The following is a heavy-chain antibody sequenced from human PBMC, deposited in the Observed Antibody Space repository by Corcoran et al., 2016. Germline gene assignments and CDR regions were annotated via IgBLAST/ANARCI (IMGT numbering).Heavy chain of an antibody. CDR3: ARDLWGAGRAEFDY. Sequence: QVQLVQSGAEVKKPGASVKVSCKASGYTFTSYAMHWVRQAPGQRLEWMGWINAGNGNTKYSQKFQGRVTITRDTSASTAYMELSSLRSEDTAVYYCARDLWGAGRAEFDYWGQGTLVTVSS. J-gene: IGHJ4*02. D-gene: IGHD3-16*01. CDR1: GYTFTSYA. V-gene: IGHV1-3*01. CDR2: INAGNGNT.